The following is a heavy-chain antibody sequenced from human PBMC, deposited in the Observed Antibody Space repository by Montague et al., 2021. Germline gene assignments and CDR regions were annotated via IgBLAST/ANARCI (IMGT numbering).Heavy chain of an antibody. D-gene: IGHD2-15*01. CDR1: GGSISSNSYW. CDR2: TFNTGSS. Sequence: SETLSLTCTVSGGSISSNSYWWAWIRQPPGKGLEYVGTTFNTGSSYYSPSLKSRVTISVDTSKNQFSLRLSAVTAADTAVYYCARSLYCNGGSCYSGFDPWGQGTLVTVSS. V-gene: IGHV4-39*01. CDR3: ARSLYCNGGSCYSGFDP. J-gene: IGHJ5*02.